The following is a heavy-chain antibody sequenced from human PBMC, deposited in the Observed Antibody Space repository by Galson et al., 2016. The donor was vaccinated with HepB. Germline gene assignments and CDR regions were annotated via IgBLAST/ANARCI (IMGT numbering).Heavy chain of an antibody. CDR3: VQGSTAPVV. CDR1: GFTFRNYG. V-gene: IGHV3-23*01. Sequence: SLRLSCAASGFTFRNYGMTWVRQAPGKGLEVVPRISRSGDSTDYADSVKGRFTISRDNSKTTLSLQMNSLTADDTAIYYCVQGSTAPVVWGKGTTVTVSS. CDR2: ISRSGDST. D-gene: IGHD2-2*01. J-gene: IGHJ6*04.